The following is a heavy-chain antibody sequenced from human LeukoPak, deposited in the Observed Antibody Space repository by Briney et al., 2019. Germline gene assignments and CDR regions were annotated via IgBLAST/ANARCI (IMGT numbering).Heavy chain of an antibody. Sequence: SVKVSCKASGGTFGTYTISWVRQAPGQGLEWMGRILPIIHIPDYAQKFQDRVTITADTSTNTAYMELGSLRSEDTAVYYCARETENDSIFGVVFGPLDYWGQGTLVTVSS. CDR2: ILPIIHIP. J-gene: IGHJ4*02. CDR1: GGTFGTYT. CDR3: ARETENDSIFGVVFGPLDY. V-gene: IGHV1-69*04. D-gene: IGHD3-3*01.